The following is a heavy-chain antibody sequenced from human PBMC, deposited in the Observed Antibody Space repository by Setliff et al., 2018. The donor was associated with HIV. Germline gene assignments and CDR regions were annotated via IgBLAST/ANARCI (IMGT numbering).Heavy chain of an antibody. D-gene: IGHD4-17*01. CDR2: IYYSGST. Sequence: SETLSLTCTVSGASISSSSYYWGWIRQPPGKGLEWIGSIYYSGSTYYNPSLKSRVTISVDTSKNQFSLNLSSVTAADTAVFYCARHYGGNLDAVDIWGLGTLVTVSS. V-gene: IGHV4-39*01. J-gene: IGHJ3*02. CDR3: ARHYGGNLDAVDI. CDR1: GASISSSSYY.